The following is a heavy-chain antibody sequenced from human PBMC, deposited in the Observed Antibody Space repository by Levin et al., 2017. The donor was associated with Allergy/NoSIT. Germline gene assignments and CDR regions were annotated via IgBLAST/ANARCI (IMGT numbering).Heavy chain of an antibody. CDR1: GGSISSSSYY. J-gene: IGHJ5*02. CDR3: AREAGPFDP. Sequence: PSETLSLTCTVSGGSISSSSYYWGWIRQPPGKGLEWIGSIYYSGSTYYNPSLKSRVTISVDTSKNQFSLKLSSVTAADTAVYYCAREAGPFDPWGQGTLVTVSS. CDR2: IYYSGST. V-gene: IGHV4-39*07.